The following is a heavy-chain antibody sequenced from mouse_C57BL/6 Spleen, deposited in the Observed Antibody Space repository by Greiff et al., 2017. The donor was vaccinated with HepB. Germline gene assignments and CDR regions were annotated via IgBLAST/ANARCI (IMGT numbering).Heavy chain of an antibody. Sequence: VQLQQSGAELVRPGASVKLSCTASGFNIKDDYMHWVKQRPEQGLEWIGWIDPENGDTEYASKFQGKATITADTSSNTAYMQLSSLTSEDTAVYYCTTDYGSPWFAYWGQGTLVTVSA. D-gene: IGHD1-1*01. CDR2: IDPENGDT. CDR3: TTDYGSPWFAY. V-gene: IGHV14-4*01. CDR1: GFNIKDDY. J-gene: IGHJ3*01.